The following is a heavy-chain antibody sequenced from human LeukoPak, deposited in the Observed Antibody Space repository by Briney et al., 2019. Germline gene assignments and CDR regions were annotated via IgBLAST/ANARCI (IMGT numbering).Heavy chain of an antibody. D-gene: IGHD6-13*01. CDR1: GFPFSSYT. CDR3: ARAAGISASGTRFDYFDY. Sequence: QSGGSLRLSCVVSGFPFSSYTMHWVRQAPGKGLEWISHITSSSNTIYYAESVKGRFTISRDNAKNSLYLQMSSRRVEDTAVYYCARAAGISASGTRFDYFDYWGQGALVTVSS. V-gene: IGHV3-48*04. CDR2: ITSSSNTI. J-gene: IGHJ4*02.